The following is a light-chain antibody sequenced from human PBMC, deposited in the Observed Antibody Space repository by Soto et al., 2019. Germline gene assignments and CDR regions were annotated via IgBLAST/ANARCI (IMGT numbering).Light chain of an antibody. J-gene: IGKJ5*01. Sequence: EITMTQVPATLYASAGEGATLSCRAAQDVTTNFAWYQQRRGQAPRLLIYDISTRATGVPARFSGSGSETEFTLSISGPQSEDFAVYFCQQYNNWPFSFGPGTRLEIK. CDR3: QQYNNWPFS. V-gene: IGKV3-15*01. CDR2: DIS. CDR1: QDVTTN.